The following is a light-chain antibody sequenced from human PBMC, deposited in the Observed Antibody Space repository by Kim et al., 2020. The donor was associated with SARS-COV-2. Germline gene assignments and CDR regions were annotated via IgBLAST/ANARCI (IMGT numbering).Light chain of an antibody. CDR2: QDT. Sequence: SYELTQPPSVSVSPGQTASITCSGDKLGDKYACWYQQKPGQSPVLVIYQDTKRPSGIPERFSGSNSGNPATLTISGTQAMDEADYYCQTWDSITVVFGGG. J-gene: IGLJ2*01. V-gene: IGLV3-1*01. CDR3: QTWDSITVV. CDR1: KLGDKY.